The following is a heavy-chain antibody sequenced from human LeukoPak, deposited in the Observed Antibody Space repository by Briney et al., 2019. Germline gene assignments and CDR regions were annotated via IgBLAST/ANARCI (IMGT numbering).Heavy chain of an antibody. Sequence: SETLSLTCAVYGRSFSGYYWSWIRQPPGKGLEWIGEINHSGSTNYNPSLKSRVSISVDTSKNQFSLKLSSVTAADTAVYYCARGFRYYGSASYSHYFDYWGQGTLVTVSS. D-gene: IGHD3-10*01. CDR3: ARGFRYYGSASYSHYFDY. CDR1: GRSFSGYY. J-gene: IGHJ4*02. CDR2: INHSGST. V-gene: IGHV4-34*01.